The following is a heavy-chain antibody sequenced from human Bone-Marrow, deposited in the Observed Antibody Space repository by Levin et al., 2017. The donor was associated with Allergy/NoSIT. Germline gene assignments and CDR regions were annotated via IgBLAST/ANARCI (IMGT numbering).Heavy chain of an antibody. Sequence: PEASVKVSCAASGFPFSTFAMHWVRQAPGKGLEWVAVISSDGTNKYYADSVKGRFTISRDSSKNTLYLQMNSLKTEDTGVYYCAKDRWCEDTRCPTDYWGQGTQVTVSS. CDR2: ISSDGTNK. CDR1: GFPFSTFA. D-gene: IGHD2-8*01. J-gene: IGHJ4*02. V-gene: IGHV3-30*18. CDR3: AKDRWCEDTRCPTDY.